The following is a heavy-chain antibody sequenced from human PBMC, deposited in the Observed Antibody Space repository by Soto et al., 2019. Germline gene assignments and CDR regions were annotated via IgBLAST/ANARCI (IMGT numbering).Heavy chain of an antibody. CDR1: GGSINSYF. D-gene: IGHD3-10*01. Sequence: SETLSLTCTVSGGSINSYFWNWIRQSPGKGLEWIGYIYYNGSTNYSPSLKSRVTISVDTSKNQFSLKLSSVTAADTAVFYCARARALLRGYPLDSWGQGTLVTVSS. J-gene: IGHJ4*02. CDR3: ARARALLRGYPLDS. CDR2: IYYNGST. V-gene: IGHV4-59*01.